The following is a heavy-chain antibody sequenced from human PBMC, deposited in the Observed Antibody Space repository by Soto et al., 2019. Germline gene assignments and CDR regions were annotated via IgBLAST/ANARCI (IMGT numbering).Heavy chain of an antibody. D-gene: IGHD3-9*01. CDR3: ARKQDWHRPDPGAFDV. J-gene: IGHJ3*01. V-gene: IGHV3-23*01. CDR2: ISGSGNQI. CDR1: GFSFGDYG. Sequence: EVQLSQSGGGLVQRGGSLRLSCEGSGFSFGDYGINWVRQAPGKGLEWVSGISGSGNQIDYSDSVEGRFTISRDNSKNTVFLQMNGQSAGDTAVYFCARKQDWHRPDPGAFDVWGQGTTVTVSS.